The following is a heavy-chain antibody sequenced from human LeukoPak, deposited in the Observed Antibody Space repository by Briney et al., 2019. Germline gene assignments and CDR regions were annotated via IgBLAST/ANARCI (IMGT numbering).Heavy chain of an antibody. CDR3: ATGEGYGDYLPFHS. J-gene: IGHJ4*02. CDR2: IYGSGNN. CDR1: GASISRYY. D-gene: IGHD4-17*01. Sequence: PSETLSLTCTVSGASISRYYWTWIRQPAGKGLEWIGRIYGSGNNNYNPSLVSRVTVSTDTSKNQFSLNLRSVTAADTAVYYCATGEGYGDYLPFHSWGQGTLATVSS. V-gene: IGHV4-4*07.